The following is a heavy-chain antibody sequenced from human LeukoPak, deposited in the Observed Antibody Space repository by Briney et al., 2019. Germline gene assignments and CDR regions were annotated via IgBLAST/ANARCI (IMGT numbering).Heavy chain of an antibody. CDR3: AKSRWVRGVEAFDI. CDR1: GFTFSSYG. Sequence: GGSLRPSCAASGFTFSSYGMSWVRQAPGKGLEWVSAISGSGGSTYYADSVKGRFTISRDNSKNTLYLQMNSLRAEDTAVYYCAKSRWVRGVEAFDIWGQGTMVTVSS. V-gene: IGHV3-23*01. J-gene: IGHJ3*02. CDR2: ISGSGGST. D-gene: IGHD3-10*01.